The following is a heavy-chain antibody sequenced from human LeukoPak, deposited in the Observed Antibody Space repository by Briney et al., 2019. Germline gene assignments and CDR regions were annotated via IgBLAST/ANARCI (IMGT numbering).Heavy chain of an antibody. V-gene: IGHV4-59*01. D-gene: IGHD6-13*01. CDR2: IYYSGST. CDR1: GGSISSYH. Sequence: PSETLSLTCTVSGGSISSYHWSWIRQPPGKGLEWIGYIYYSGSTNYNPSLKSRVTISVDTSKNQFSLKLSSVTAADTAVYYCAREGLISSSWYGDAFDIWGQGTMVTVSS. CDR3: AREGLISSSWYGDAFDI. J-gene: IGHJ3*02.